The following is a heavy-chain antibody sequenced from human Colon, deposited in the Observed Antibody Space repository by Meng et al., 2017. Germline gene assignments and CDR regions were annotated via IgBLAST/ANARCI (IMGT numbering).Heavy chain of an antibody. D-gene: IGHD5-12*01. CDR2: INHSGST. J-gene: IGHJ5*02. V-gene: IGHV4-34*01. Sequence: QLQQWGEGLLKPSETLSLTCAVYGGSFSGYYWSWIRQPPGKGLEWIGEINHSGSTNYNPSLKSRVTISVDTSKNQFSLKLSSVTAADTAVYYCARGRYSGYLPWGQGTLVTVSS. CDR1: GGSFSGYY. CDR3: ARGRYSGYLP.